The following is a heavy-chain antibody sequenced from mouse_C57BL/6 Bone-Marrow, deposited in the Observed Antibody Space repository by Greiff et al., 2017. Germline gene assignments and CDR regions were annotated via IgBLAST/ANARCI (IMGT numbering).Heavy chain of an antibody. J-gene: IGHJ1*03. V-gene: IGHV14-4*01. CDR3: TPFYYGSSYWYFDV. D-gene: IGHD1-1*01. Sequence: EVQLQQSGAELVRPGASVKLSCTASGFNIKDDYMHWVKQRPEQGLEWIGWIDPENGDTEYASKFQGKATITADTSSNTAYLKLSSLTSEDTAVYYCTPFYYGSSYWYFDVWGTGTTVTVSS. CDR1: GFNIKDDY. CDR2: IDPENGDT.